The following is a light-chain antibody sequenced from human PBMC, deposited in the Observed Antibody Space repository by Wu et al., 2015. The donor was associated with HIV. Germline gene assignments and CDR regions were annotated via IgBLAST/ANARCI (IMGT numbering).Light chain of an antibody. CDR2: GAS. J-gene: IGKJ2*01. Sequence: EIVLTQSPGTLSLSPGERATLSCRASQSVISSYLAWYQQKSGQAPRLLIYGASSRATGIPARFSGSGSGTEFTLTISSMQSEDFAVYYCQQYNNWPHTFGQGTKLEIK. V-gene: IGKV3-15*01. CDR1: QSVISSY. CDR3: QQYNNWPHT.